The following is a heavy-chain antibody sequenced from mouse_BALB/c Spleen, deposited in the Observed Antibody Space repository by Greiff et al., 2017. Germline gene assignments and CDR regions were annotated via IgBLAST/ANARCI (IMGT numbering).Heavy chain of an antibody. Sequence: VTLKVSGAELVKPGASVKLSCTASGFNIKDTYMHWVKQRPEQGLEWIGRIDPANGNTKYDPKFQGKATITADTSSNTAYLQLSSLTSEDTAVYYCARWGYGNDYAMDYWGQGTSVTVSS. J-gene: IGHJ4*01. CDR3: ARWGYGNDYAMDY. CDR2: IDPANGNT. D-gene: IGHD2-10*02. V-gene: IGHV14-3*02. CDR1: GFNIKDTY.